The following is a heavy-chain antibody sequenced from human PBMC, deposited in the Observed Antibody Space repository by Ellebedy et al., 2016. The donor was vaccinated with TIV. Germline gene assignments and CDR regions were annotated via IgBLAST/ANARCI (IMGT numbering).Heavy chain of an antibody. V-gene: IGHV3-23*01. D-gene: IGHD3-10*01. J-gene: IGHJ4*02. CDR1: GFPFSSYA. CDR3: AKGLSFGELSDFDY. CDR2: ISGTYSTR. Sequence: GESLKISCAASGFPFSSYAMNWVRQAPGEGLEWVSSISGTYSTRYYADSVKGRFTISRDNSKNTLYLQMNSLRAEDTAVYYCAKGLSFGELSDFDYWGRGALVTVAA.